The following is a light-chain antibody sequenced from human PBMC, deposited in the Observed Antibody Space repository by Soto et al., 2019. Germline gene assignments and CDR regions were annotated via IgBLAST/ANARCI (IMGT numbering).Light chain of an antibody. V-gene: IGKV3-15*01. Sequence: EIVMTQSPATLSVSPGERATLSCRASQSVSSNLAWYHQKPGQAPRLLIYGASTRATGIPARFSGSGSGTEFTLTISSLLSEDFAVYYCQQYNNWLITFGQGTRLEIK. J-gene: IGKJ5*01. CDR1: QSVSSN. CDR3: QQYNNWLIT. CDR2: GAS.